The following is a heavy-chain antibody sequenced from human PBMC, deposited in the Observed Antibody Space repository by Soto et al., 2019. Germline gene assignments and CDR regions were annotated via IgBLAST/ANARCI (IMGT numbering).Heavy chain of an antibody. CDR1: CFTFSSFE. V-gene: IGHV3-48*03. Sequence: GVSLRLSCVASCFTFSSFEMNWIRQAPGKGREWIAVINPSGRTISYADSVKGRFTISRDNAENSVYLQMSSLRGEDTAMYYCARYSGWSSYNWFARWGQRTPLSVSS. D-gene: IGHD6-13*01. J-gene: IGHJ5*02. CDR2: INPSGRTI. CDR3: ARYSGWSSYNWFAR.